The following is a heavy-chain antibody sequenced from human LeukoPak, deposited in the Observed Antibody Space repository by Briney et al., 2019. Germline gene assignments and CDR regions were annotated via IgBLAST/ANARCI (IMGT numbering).Heavy chain of an antibody. J-gene: IGHJ3*01. V-gene: IGHV4-4*07. Sequence: SETLSLTCTVSGGSISSCYWNWIRLPAGEGLEWIGRIYSSGSTNYKPSLKSRVFMSVDTSRNQFSLKLSSVTAADTAVYYCARAGTVVVSSFDFWGPGTMVTVSS. CDR2: IYSSGST. D-gene: IGHD3-22*01. CDR1: GGSISSCY. CDR3: ARAGTVVVSSFDF.